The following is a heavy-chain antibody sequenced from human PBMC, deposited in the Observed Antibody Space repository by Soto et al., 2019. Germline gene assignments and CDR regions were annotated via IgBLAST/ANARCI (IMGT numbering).Heavy chain of an antibody. CDR2: IIPIFGTA. V-gene: IGHV1-69*13. Sequence: PSVKVSCKASGGTFSSYAISWVRQAPGQGLEWMGGIIPIFGTANYAQKFQGRVTITADESTSTAYMELSSLRSEDTAVYYCARDILTGFHPKYYFDYWGQGTLVTVSS. J-gene: IGHJ4*02. CDR3: ARDILTGFHPKYYFDY. D-gene: IGHD3-9*01. CDR1: GGTFSSYA.